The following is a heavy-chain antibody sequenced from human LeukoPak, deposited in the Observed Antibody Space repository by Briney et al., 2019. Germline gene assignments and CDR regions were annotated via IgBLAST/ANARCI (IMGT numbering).Heavy chain of an antibody. CDR3: AREVRGGNSFDY. V-gene: IGHV3-66*01. Sequence: GGSLRLSCAASGFTVSSNDMSWVRQAPGKGLEWVSVIHFGGSTNYADSVKGRFIISRDNSKNTLYLQMNSLRAEDTAMYYCAREVRGGNSFDYWGQGTLVTVSS. D-gene: IGHD3-10*01. CDR1: GFTVSSND. CDR2: IHFGGST. J-gene: IGHJ4*02.